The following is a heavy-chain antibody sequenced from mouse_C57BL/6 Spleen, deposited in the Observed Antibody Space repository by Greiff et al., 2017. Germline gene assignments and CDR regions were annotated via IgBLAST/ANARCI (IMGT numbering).Heavy chain of an antibody. V-gene: IGHV5-4*01. CDR2: ISDGGSYT. Sequence: EVQLVESGGGLVKPGGSLKLSCAASGFTFSSYAMSWVRQTPEKRLEWVATISDGGSYTYYPDNVKGRFTISRDNAKINLYLQMSHLKSEDTAMYYCARITTVVATYWYFDVWGTGTTVTVSS. CDR1: GFTFSSYA. CDR3: ARITTVVATYWYFDV. D-gene: IGHD1-1*01. J-gene: IGHJ1*03.